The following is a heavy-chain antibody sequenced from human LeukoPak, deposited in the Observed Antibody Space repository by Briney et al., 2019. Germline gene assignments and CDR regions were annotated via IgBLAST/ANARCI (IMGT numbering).Heavy chain of an antibody. CDR1: GGTFSSYA. CDR2: IIPIFGTA. V-gene: IGHV1-69*05. Sequence: SVKVSCKASGGTFSSYAISWVRHAPGQGLEWMGRIIPIFGTANYAQKFQGRVTITTDESTSTAYMELSSLRSEDTAVYYCARDVECSSASCYHYYYYMYVWGKGTTVTVSS. D-gene: IGHD2-2*01. J-gene: IGHJ6*03. CDR3: ARDVECSSASCYHYYYYMYV.